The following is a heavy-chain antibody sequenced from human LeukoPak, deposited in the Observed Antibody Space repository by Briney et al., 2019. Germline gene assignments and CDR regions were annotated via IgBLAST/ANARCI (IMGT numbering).Heavy chain of an antibody. CDR1: GYTFTNYA. J-gene: IGHJ4*02. Sequence: GGSLRLSCKASGYTFTNYAMHWVRQAPGQRPEWLGWINAANGYAKYSQELQGRVIITRDTSASTAYMELSSLRSEGMAIYYCAIRDGHTDHWGQGTLVTVSS. D-gene: IGHD5-24*01. CDR2: INAANGYA. V-gene: IGHV1-3*03. CDR3: AIRDGHTDH.